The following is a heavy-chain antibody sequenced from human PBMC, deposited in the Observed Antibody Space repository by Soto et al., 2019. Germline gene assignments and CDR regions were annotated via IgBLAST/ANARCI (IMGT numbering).Heavy chain of an antibody. CDR3: ARKGSEGYCSGGRCFDY. CDR2: IYYSGRT. Sequence: PSETLSLTCTVSGGSISSYYWSWIRQPPGKGLEWIGYIYYSGRTNYNPSLKSRVTISVDTSKNQFSLKLSSVTAADTAVYYCARKGSEGYCSGGRCFDYWGQGTLVTVSS. D-gene: IGHD2-15*01. CDR1: GGSISSYY. V-gene: IGHV4-59*01. J-gene: IGHJ4*02.